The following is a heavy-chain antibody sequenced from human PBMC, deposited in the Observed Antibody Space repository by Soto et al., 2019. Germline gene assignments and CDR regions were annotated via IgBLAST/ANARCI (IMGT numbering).Heavy chain of an antibody. Sequence: QITLKESGPTLVKPTQTLTLTCTFSGFSLSTSGVGVGWIRQPPGKALEWLALIYWDDDKRYSPSLKSRLTINKDTSKNQVVLPMTNMDPVDTATYYCAHRRGYDILTGSYDAFDIWGQGTMVTVSS. D-gene: IGHD3-9*01. CDR2: IYWDDDK. CDR1: GFSLSTSGVG. J-gene: IGHJ3*02. V-gene: IGHV2-5*02. CDR3: AHRRGYDILTGSYDAFDI.